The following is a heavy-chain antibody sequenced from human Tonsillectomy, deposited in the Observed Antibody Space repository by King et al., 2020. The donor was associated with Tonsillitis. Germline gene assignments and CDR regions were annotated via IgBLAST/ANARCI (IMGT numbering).Heavy chain of an antibody. V-gene: IGHV1-58*01. Sequence: QLVQSGPEVKKPGTSVKVSCKASGFTFTSSAVQWVRQARGQRLEWIGGIVVGTGNTNYAQKFQARLSITREMSTSTAYMELSSLRSEETTVYYCAAGPRGVYSTSDSWGQGTLVTVSS. CDR3: AAGPRGVYSTSDS. CDR1: GFTFTSSA. J-gene: IGHJ4*02. D-gene: IGHD6-13*01. CDR2: IVVGTGNT.